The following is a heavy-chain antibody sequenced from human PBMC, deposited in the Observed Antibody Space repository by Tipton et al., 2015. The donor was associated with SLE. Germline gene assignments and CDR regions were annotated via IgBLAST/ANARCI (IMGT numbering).Heavy chain of an antibody. V-gene: IGHV4-38-2*01. J-gene: IGHJ4*02. CDR2: IYHSGTT. D-gene: IGHD6-13*01. CDR1: DHSIISGFF. Sequence: TLSLTCVVSDHSIISGFFWAWIRQSPGKGLEGIGSIYHSGTTYYNPSPKSRVTMSVDTSQNQFSLKVTSVTAADTAIYYCARVRVAATIAHYFDYWGPGTRVTVSS. CDR3: ARVRVAATIAHYFDY.